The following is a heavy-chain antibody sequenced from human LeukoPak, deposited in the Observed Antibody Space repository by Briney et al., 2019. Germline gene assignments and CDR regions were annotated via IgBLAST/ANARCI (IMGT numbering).Heavy chain of an antibody. Sequence: SETLSLTCTVSGYSISSGYFWGWVRQPPGKGLEWIGSIYPGGRIYYSPSLKSRLTISVDTSKNQFSLKLSSVTAADTAVYYCATTKQARRYFDYWGQGTLVTVSS. J-gene: IGHJ4*02. CDR3: ATTKQARRYFDY. D-gene: IGHD1-1*01. CDR1: GYSISSGYF. V-gene: IGHV4-38-2*02. CDR2: IYPGGRI.